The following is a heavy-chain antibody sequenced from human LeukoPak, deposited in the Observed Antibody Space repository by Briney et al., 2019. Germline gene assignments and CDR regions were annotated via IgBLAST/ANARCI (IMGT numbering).Heavy chain of an antibody. J-gene: IGHJ6*02. V-gene: IGHV3-33*01. CDR3: ARDPPGGPIFNIYGMDV. D-gene: IGHD3-3*01. CDR2: IWYDGSNK. CDR1: GFTFSSYG. Sequence: GRSLRLSCAASGFTFSSYGMHWVRQAPGKGLEWVAVIWYDGSNKYYADSVKGRFTISRDNSKNTLYLQMNSLRAEDTAVCYCARDPPGGPIFNIYGMDVWGQGTTVTVSS.